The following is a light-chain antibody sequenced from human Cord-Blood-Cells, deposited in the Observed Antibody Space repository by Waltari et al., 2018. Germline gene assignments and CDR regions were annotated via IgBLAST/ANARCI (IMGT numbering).Light chain of an antibody. CDR1: QSVLYSSNNKNY. CDR3: QQYYSTPPA. Sequence: DILMTQSPDSLAVSLGERATINCQSSQSVLYSSNNKNYLAWYQQEPGQPTKLLIYWASTRKSGVPDRFSGSGSGTDFTLTSSSLQAEDVAVYYCQQYYSTPPAFGPGTKVDIK. V-gene: IGKV4-1*01. CDR2: WAS. J-gene: IGKJ3*01.